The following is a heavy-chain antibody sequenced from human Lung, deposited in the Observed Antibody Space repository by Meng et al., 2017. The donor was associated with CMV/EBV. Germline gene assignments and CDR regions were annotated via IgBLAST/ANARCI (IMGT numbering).Heavy chain of an antibody. CDR3: ARVGYCTTTNCYGDYFDY. J-gene: IGHJ4*02. Sequence: FISYSITWVRQAPGKGLEWVSSISASSSYIFYSDSVKGRFTISRDNAKNSLYLQMNNLRPEDTAVYYCARVGYCTTTNCYGDYFDYWGQGTLVTVSS. CDR2: ISASSSYI. CDR1: FISYS. V-gene: IGHV3-21*01. D-gene: IGHD2-2*03.